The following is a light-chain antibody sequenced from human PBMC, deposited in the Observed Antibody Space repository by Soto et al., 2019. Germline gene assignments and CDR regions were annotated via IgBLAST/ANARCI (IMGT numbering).Light chain of an antibody. V-gene: IGKV1-39*01. CDR1: QSVITY. Sequence: DIQMTQSPSSLSASVGDRFAITCRASQSVITYLNWYQQKPGKAPKLLIYAASSLQSGVPSRFSGSGSGTDFTLTISSLQPGDFASYYCQQSYFTPQTFGRGTKVDIK. CDR3: QQSYFTPQT. CDR2: AAS. J-gene: IGKJ1*01.